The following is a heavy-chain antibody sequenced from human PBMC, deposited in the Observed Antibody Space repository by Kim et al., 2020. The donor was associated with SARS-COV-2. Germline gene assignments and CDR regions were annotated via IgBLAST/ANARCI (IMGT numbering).Heavy chain of an antibody. CDR1: GFTFSSYA. CDR2: ISYDGSNK. Sequence: GGSLRLSCAASGFTFSSYAMHWVRQAPGKGLEWVAVISYDGSNKYYADSVKGRFTISRDNSKNTLYLQMNSLRAEDTAVYYCARDYGDQWNAFDIWGQGT. V-gene: IGHV3-30-3*01. D-gene: IGHD4-17*01. CDR3: ARDYGDQWNAFDI. J-gene: IGHJ3*02.